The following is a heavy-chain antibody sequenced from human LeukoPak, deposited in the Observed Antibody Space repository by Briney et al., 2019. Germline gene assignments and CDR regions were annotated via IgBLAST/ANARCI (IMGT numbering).Heavy chain of an antibody. Sequence: ASVRVSCKASGYTFTAYYMHWVRQAPGQGREWMGWIKPNSGGTNSAQKVQGGVTMTRDTSISTAYMELSRLTSDDTAVYYCATGDPVDTAMITGVDYWGQGTLVTVSS. V-gene: IGHV1-2*02. CDR2: IKPNSGGT. CDR3: ATGDPVDTAMITGVDY. J-gene: IGHJ4*02. CDR1: GYTFTAYY. D-gene: IGHD5-18*01.